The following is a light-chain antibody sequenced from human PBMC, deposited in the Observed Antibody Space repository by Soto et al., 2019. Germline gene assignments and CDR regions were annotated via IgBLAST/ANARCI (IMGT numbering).Light chain of an antibody. CDR1: QSLVHTDGKTY. J-gene: IGKJ4*01. CDR2: TIS. V-gene: IGKV2-24*01. CDR3: MQATRFPFT. Sequence: DIVLTQIPLSSPVTLGQPASISCTSSQSLVHTDGKTYLSWLQQRPGQPPRLLIYTISDRLSGVPDRFTGSGAGTDFTLKISRVEAEDVGTYYCMQATRFPFTFGGGTKVEIK.